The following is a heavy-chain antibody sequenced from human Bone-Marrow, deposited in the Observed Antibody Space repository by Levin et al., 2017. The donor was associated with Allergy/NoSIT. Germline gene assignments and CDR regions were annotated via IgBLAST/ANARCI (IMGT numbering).Heavy chain of an antibody. CDR2: IYYSGST. J-gene: IGHJ4*02. CDR3: ARGLRDVSAPGRVHYLDY. Sequence: PSETLSLTCTVSAGSIRSSTYYWGWIRQPPGKGLEWIGNIYYSGSTYYNPSLKSRVTISVDTSRNQFSLKLTSVTAADTAVYYCARGLRDVSAPGRVHYLDYWGQGTLVTVSS. D-gene: IGHD6-13*01. CDR1: AGSIRSSTYY. V-gene: IGHV4-39*07.